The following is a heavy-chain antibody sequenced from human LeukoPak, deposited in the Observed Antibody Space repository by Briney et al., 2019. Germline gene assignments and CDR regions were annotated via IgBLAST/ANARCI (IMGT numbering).Heavy chain of an antibody. D-gene: IGHD4-23*01. CDR1: GFTFSIYC. Sequence: GGSLRLSCAASGFTFSIYCMHWVRQAPGKGLVWVSRIASDGSSTTYADSVKGRFSISRDNAKNTLYLQMNSLRVEDTAVYYCARGRPHGNDYWGQGTLVTVSS. CDR3: ARGRPHGNDY. V-gene: IGHV3-74*01. CDR2: IASDGSST. J-gene: IGHJ4*02.